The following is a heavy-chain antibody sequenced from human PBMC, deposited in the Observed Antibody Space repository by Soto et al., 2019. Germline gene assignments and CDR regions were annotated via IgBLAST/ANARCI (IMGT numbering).Heavy chain of an antibody. V-gene: IGHV3-30*18. D-gene: IGHD3-10*01. CDR1: GFTFSSYA. CDR2: ISYDGTNE. Sequence: GGSLRLSCAASGFTFSSYAMHWVRQAPGKGLEWVAVISYDGTNEYYADSVKGRFTISRDNSQNTLYLQMNSLRAEDTAVSYCAKDAGADYYYGLDGWGEGTTVTVSS. CDR3: AKDAGADYYYGLDG. J-gene: IGHJ6*04.